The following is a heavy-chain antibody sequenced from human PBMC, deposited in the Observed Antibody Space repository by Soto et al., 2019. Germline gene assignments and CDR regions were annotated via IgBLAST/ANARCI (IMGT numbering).Heavy chain of an antibody. Sequence: QVQLRESGPGLVKPSQTLSLTCTVSGGSINSGGYYWNWIRQHPGKGLEWIGYMYYSGSTYYNPFLRSRVIISADTSENHFSLKLXSVTAADTAVYFCARGXRQSGYSSSWVFDYWGQGTLVNVSS. J-gene: IGHJ4*02. CDR2: MYYSGST. CDR3: ARGXRQSGYSSSWVFDY. V-gene: IGHV4-31*03. D-gene: IGHD6-13*01. CDR1: GGSINSGGYY.